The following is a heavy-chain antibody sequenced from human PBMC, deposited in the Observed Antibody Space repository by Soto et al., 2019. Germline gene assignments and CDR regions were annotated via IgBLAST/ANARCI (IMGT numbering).Heavy chain of an antibody. Sequence: PGGSLRLSCAASGFIFSSYAMHWVRQAPGKGLEWVAVISFDGSYKYYADSVKGRFTISRDNSKNTLCLQMNSLRAEDTDVYYCPRGYDFWSGYYYPYGMDVWGQGTTVTVSS. J-gene: IGHJ6*02. D-gene: IGHD3-3*01. CDR2: ISFDGSYK. CDR1: GFIFSSYA. V-gene: IGHV3-30-3*01. CDR3: PRGYDFWSGYYYPYGMDV.